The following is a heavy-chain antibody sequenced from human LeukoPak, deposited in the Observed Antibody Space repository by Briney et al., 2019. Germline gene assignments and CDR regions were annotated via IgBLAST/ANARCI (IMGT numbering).Heavy chain of an antibody. CDR1: RFTFSNYA. V-gene: IGHV3-30-3*01. J-gene: IGHJ4*02. CDR3: VKDRTGTYTLDY. D-gene: IGHD3-10*01. Sequence: GGSLRLSCAATRFTFSNYAIHWGRQAPGKGLEWVAFSDDGSRQHYADSVKGRFTISRDNSKNTLNLQMSSLRAEDTAVYYCVKDRTGTYTLDYWGQGTLVTVSS. CDR2: SDDGSRQ.